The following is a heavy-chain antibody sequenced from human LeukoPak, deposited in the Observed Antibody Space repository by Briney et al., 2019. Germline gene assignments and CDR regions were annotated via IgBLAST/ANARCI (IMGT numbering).Heavy chain of an antibody. CDR1: GFTFSDYY. CDR3: ERVKYYYDSSGYFRFYFDY. V-gene: IGHV3-11*01. CDR2: ISSSGSTI. Sequence: GGSLRLSCAASGFTFSDYYMSWMRQAPGKGLEWVSYISSSGSTIYYADSVKGRFTISRDNAKNSLYLQMNSLRAEDTAVYYCERVKYYYDSSGYFRFYFDYWGQGTLVTVSS. J-gene: IGHJ4*02. D-gene: IGHD3-22*01.